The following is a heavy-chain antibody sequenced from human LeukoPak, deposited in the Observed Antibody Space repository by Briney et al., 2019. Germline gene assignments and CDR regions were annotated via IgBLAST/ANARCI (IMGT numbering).Heavy chain of an antibody. J-gene: IGHJ4*02. CDR2: ISYDGSNK. V-gene: IGHV3-30-3*01. Sequence: PGRSLRLSCAASGFTFSSYAMHWVRQAPGKGLEWVAVISYDGSNKYYADSVKGRFTISRDNSKNTLYLQMNRLRAEDTAIYYCARPHSSITMVRGVLGNWGQGTLVTVSS. D-gene: IGHD3-10*01. CDR3: ARPHSSITMVRGVLGN. CDR1: GFTFSSYA.